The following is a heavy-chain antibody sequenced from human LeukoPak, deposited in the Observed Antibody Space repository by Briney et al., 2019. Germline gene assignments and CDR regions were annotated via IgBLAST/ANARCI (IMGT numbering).Heavy chain of an antibody. CDR1: GFTFSSYG. CDR3: TAVGSYYYYYYMDV. V-gene: IGHV3-15*01. J-gene: IGHJ6*03. Sequence: GGSLRLSCAASGFTFSSYGMSWVRQAPGKGLEWVGRIKSKTDGGTTDYAAPVKGRFTISRDDSKNTLYLQMNSLKTEDTAVYYCTAVGSYYYYYYMDVWGKGTTVTISS. CDR2: IKSKTDGGTT. D-gene: IGHD1-26*01.